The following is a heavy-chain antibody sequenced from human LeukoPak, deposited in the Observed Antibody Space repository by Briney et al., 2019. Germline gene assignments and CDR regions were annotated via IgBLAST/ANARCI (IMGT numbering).Heavy chain of an antibody. CDR2: IIPIFGTA. Sequence: SVKVSCKASGGTFSSYAISWVRQAPGQGLEWMGGIIPIFGTANYAQKFQGRVTITAGESTSTAYMELSSLRSEDTAVYYCARGADFWSGPNWFDPWGQGTLVTVSS. CDR3: ARGADFWSGPNWFDP. CDR1: GGTFSSYA. V-gene: IGHV1-69*13. D-gene: IGHD3-3*01. J-gene: IGHJ5*02.